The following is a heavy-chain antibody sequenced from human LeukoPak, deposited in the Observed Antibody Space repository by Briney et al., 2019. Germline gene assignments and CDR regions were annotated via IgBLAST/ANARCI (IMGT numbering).Heavy chain of an antibody. D-gene: IGHD2-15*01. CDR2: INPSGGST. CDR1: GYTFTSYY. Sequence: ASVKVSCKASGYTFTSYYMHWVRQAPGQGLEWMGIINPSGGSTSYAQKFQGRVTMTRDTSTSTVYMELSSLRSEDTAVYYCARYLRPVVVSMKFDPWGQGTLVTVSS. J-gene: IGHJ5*02. CDR3: ARYLRPVVVSMKFDP. V-gene: IGHV1-46*01.